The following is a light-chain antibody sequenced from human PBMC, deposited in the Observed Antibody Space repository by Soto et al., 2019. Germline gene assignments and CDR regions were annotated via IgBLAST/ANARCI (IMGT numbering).Light chain of an antibody. Sequence: EIVMTQSLATLSVSPGEGVTLSCMASQSLNSQLAWYQQKPGQAPKLLIYGVSSRATGIPARFSGSGSGTEFALTISSLQSEDSAVYYCQQYYTWPITFGQGTRLEIK. CDR2: GVS. CDR1: QSLNSQ. CDR3: QQYYTWPIT. V-gene: IGKV3D-15*01. J-gene: IGKJ5*01.